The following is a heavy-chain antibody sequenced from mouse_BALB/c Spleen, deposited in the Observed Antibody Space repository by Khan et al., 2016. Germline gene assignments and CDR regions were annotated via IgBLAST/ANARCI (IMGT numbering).Heavy chain of an antibody. CDR3: ARGYYDYGY. Sequence: EVELVESGGGLVKPGGSLKLSCAASGFTFSSYAMSWVRQTPEKRLEWVASISSGGSTYYSDSVKGRFTISRDNARNILYLQMSSLRSEDTAMYYCARGYYDYGYWGQGTTLTVSS. J-gene: IGHJ2*01. CDR2: ISSGGST. V-gene: IGHV5-6-5*01. CDR1: GFTFSSYA. D-gene: IGHD2-4*01.